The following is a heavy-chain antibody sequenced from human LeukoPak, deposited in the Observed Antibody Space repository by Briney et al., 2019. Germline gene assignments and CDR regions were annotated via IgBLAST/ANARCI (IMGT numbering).Heavy chain of an antibody. CDR1: GYTFTGYY. J-gene: IGHJ4*02. Sequence: GASVKVSCKAPGYTFTGYYMHWVRQAPGQGLEWMGWINPNSGGTNYAQKLQGRVTMTTDTSTSTAYMELRSLRSDDTAVYYCARAIFGVVIPSYHFDYWGQGTLVTVPA. V-gene: IGHV1-2*02. CDR2: INPNSGGT. D-gene: IGHD3-3*01. CDR3: ARAIFGVVIPSYHFDY.